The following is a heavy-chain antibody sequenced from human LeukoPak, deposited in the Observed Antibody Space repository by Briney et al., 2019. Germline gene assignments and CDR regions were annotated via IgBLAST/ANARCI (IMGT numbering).Heavy chain of an antibody. CDR3: ARIVGVTGKYGMDV. CDR2: IIPIFGTA. V-gene: IGHV1-69*13. Sequence: GASVKVSCKASGGTFSSYAISWVRQAPGQGLEWMGGIIPIFGTANYAQKFQGRVTITADESTSTAYMELSSLRAEDTAVYHCARIVGVTGKYGMDVWGQGTTVTVSS. D-gene: IGHD1-26*01. CDR1: GGTFSSYA. J-gene: IGHJ6*02.